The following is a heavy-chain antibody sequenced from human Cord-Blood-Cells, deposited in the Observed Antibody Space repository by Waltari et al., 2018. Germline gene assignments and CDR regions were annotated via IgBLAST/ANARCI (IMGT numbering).Heavy chain of an antibody. CDR1: GYTFTSYA. J-gene: IGHJ6*02. D-gene: IGHD2-8*02. CDR2: INAGNGNT. Sequence: QVQLVQSGAEVKKPGASVKVSCKASGYTFTSYAMHWVRQAPGQRLEWMGWINAGNGNTKYSQKCQGRVTITRDTSASTAYMELSSLRSEDTAVYYCARDQLVVALYYYHGMDVWGQGTTVTVSS. CDR3: ARDQLVVALYYYHGMDV. V-gene: IGHV1-3*01.